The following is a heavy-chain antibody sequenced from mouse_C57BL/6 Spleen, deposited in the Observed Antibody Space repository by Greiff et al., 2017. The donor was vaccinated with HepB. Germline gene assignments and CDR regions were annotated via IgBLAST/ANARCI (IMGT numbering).Heavy chain of an antibody. CDR3: ARSGYYGSSPRFVY. J-gene: IGHJ3*01. CDR1: GYTFTSYG. D-gene: IGHD1-1*01. Sequence: QVQLQQSGAELARPGASVKLSCKASGYTFTSYGISWVKQRTGKGLEWIGEIYPRSGNTYYNEKFKGKATLTADKSSSTAYMELRSLTSEDSAVYFCARSGYYGSSPRFVYWGQGTLVTVSA. CDR2: IYPRSGNT. V-gene: IGHV1-81*01.